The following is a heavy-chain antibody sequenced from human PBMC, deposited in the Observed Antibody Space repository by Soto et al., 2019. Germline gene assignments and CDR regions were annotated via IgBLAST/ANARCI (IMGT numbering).Heavy chain of an antibody. J-gene: IGHJ6*02. CDR2: INHSGST. Sequence: SETLSLTCAVYGGSFSGYYWSWIRQPPGKGLEWIGEINHSGSTNYNPSLKSRVTISVDTSKNQFSLKLSSVTAADTAVYYCAGGGIVVVPAARYYYYGMDVWGQGTTVTVSS. V-gene: IGHV4-34*01. CDR1: GGSFSGYY. D-gene: IGHD2-2*01. CDR3: AGGGIVVVPAARYYYYGMDV.